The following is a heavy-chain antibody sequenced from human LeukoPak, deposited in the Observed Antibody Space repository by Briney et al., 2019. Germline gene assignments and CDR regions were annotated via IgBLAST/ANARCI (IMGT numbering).Heavy chain of an antibody. CDR2: IYYSGST. CDR3: ARVGEVVLRVRYYYMGV. CDR1: GGSISSGDYY. J-gene: IGHJ6*03. Sequence: PSETLSLTCTVSGGSISSGDYYWSWIRQPPGKGLEWIGYIYYSGSTYYNPSLKSRVTISVDTSKNQFSLKLSSVTAADTAVYYCARVGEVVLRVRYYYMGVWGKGTTVTVSS. D-gene: IGHD2-15*01. V-gene: IGHV4-30-4*08.